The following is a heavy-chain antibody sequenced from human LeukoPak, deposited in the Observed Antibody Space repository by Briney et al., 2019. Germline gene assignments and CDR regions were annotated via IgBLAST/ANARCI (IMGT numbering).Heavy chain of an antibody. Sequence: SETLSLTCSVSGASVSRDYWNWIRQSPGRGLEWIGYTHYRGDINYNPSLKSRLTMSVDASSNQVSLKLSSVTAADAAVYYCGRNLGSGSDHWGQGTLVTVSS. D-gene: IGHD3-10*01. CDR1: GASVSRDY. CDR3: GRNLGSGSDH. CDR2: THYRGDI. V-gene: IGHV4-59*02. J-gene: IGHJ4*02.